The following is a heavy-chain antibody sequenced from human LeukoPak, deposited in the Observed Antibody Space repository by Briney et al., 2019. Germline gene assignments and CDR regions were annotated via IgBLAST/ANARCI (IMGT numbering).Heavy chain of an antibody. D-gene: IGHD6-13*01. CDR1: GYTLTELS. CDR3: ATIFLQTAAGHDAFDI. Sequence: ASVKVSCKVSGYTLTELSMHWVRQAPGKGLEWMGGFGPEDGETIYAQKFQGRVTMTEDTSTDTAYMELSSLRSEDTAVYYCATIFLQTAAGHDAFDIWGQGTMVTVSS. V-gene: IGHV1-24*01. J-gene: IGHJ3*02. CDR2: FGPEDGET.